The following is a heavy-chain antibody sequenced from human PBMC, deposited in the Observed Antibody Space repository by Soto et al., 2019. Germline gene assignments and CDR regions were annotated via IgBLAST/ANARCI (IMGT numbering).Heavy chain of an antibody. CDR3: ARRSIIAARGGYYYGMDV. CDR1: GGTFSSYA. Sequence: SVKVSCKASGGTFSSYAISWGRQAPVQGLEWMGGIIPIFGTANYAQKFQGRVTITADESTSTAYMELSSLRSEDTAVYYCARRSIIAARGGYYYGMDVWGQGTTVTVSS. D-gene: IGHD6-6*01. CDR2: IIPIFGTA. J-gene: IGHJ6*02. V-gene: IGHV1-69*01.